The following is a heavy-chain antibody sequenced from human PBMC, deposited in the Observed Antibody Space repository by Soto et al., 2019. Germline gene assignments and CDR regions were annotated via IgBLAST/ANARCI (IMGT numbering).Heavy chain of an antibody. CDR1: GYTFTSYY. CDR2: INPSGGST. J-gene: IGHJ6*02. V-gene: IGHV1-46*03. CDR3: ARAAAGSHLLVSYGMDV. D-gene: IGHD6-13*01. Sequence: ASVKVSCKASGYTFTSYYMHWVRQAPGQGLEWMGIINPSGGSTSYAQKFQGRVTMTRDTSTSTVYMELSSLRSEDTAVYYCARAAAGSHLLVSYGMDVWGQGTTVTVSS.